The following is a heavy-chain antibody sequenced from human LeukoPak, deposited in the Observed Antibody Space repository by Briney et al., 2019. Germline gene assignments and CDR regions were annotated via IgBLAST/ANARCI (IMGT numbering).Heavy chain of an antibody. CDR3: ARQVGSFTMMP. CDR2: IYTSGST. D-gene: IGHD3-22*01. V-gene: IGHV4-4*07. Sequence: PSETLSLTCTVSGGSISSYYWSWIRQPAGRGLAWIGHIYTSGSTNYNPSLKSRVTMSVDTSKNQFSLNLSSVTAADTAVYYCARQVGSFTMMPWGQGTLVTVSS. J-gene: IGHJ1*01. CDR1: GGSISSYY.